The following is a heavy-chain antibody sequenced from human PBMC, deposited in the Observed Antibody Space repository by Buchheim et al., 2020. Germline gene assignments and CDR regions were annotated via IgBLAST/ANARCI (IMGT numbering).Heavy chain of an antibody. J-gene: IGHJ4*02. CDR2: IKQDGREI. CDR3: ARAYGSGSYYPPFDN. V-gene: IGHV3-7*01. Sequence: EVQLVESGGGLVQPGGSLRLSCAASGFTFSSYWMSWVRQAPGEGLEWVANIKQDGREIYYVDSVKGRFTTSRDNAKNSLYLQMNSLRAEDMAVYYCARAYGSGSYYPPFDNWGQGTL. D-gene: IGHD3-10*01. CDR1: GFTFSSYW.